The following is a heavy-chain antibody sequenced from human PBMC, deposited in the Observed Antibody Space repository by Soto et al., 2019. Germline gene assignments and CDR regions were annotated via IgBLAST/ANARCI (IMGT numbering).Heavy chain of an antibody. J-gene: IGHJ4*02. D-gene: IGHD5-12*01. CDR1: GFTFSSYS. CDR3: AREGYPVDY. CDR2: FSSSRSTI. V-gene: IGHV3-48*02. Sequence: EVQLVESGGGLVQPGGSLRLSCAASGFTFSSYSMNWVRQAPGKGLEWVSYFSSSRSTIYYADSVKGRFTISRDNAKNSLYLQMNSLGDEDTAVYYCAREGYPVDYWGQGTLVTVSS.